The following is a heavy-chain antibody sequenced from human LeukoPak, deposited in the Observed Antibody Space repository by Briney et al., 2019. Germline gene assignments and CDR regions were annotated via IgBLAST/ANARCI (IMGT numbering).Heavy chain of an antibody. Sequence: SETLSLTCTVSGGSMRSYYWSWIRQPPRKGLEWIGYIYYSGSTTYNPSLKSRVTISVDTSKNQFSLKLSSVTAADTAVYYCARLLSGGEGYWGQGTLVTVSS. D-gene: IGHD3-16*01. J-gene: IGHJ4*02. CDR2: IYYSGST. CDR1: GGSMRSYY. V-gene: IGHV4-59*08. CDR3: ARLLSGGEGY.